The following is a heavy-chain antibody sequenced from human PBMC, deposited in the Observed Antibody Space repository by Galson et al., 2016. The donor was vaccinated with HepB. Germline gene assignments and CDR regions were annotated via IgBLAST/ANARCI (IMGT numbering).Heavy chain of an antibody. CDR1: VDSISSTYW. CDR3: ARNGVGLRPGYQFDP. D-gene: IGHD2-8*01. V-gene: IGHV4-4*02. Sequence: ETLSLTCAVSVDSISSTYWWTWVRQPPRKGLEWIGEIHHGGTTHYNPSLKSRVTVSVDKSKNQFSLMLTSVTDADTAVYYCARNGVGLRPGYQFDPWGQGTLVTVSS. J-gene: IGHJ5*02. CDR2: IHHGGTT.